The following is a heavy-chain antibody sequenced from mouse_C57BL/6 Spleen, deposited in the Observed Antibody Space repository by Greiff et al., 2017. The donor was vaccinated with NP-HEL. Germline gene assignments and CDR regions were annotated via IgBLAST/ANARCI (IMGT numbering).Heavy chain of an antibody. CDR3: TRDDDYSMDYAMDY. CDR1: GFTFSSYA. CDR2: ISSGGDYI. V-gene: IGHV5-9-1*02. Sequence: EVKLMESGEGLVKPGGSLKLSCAASGFTFSSYAMSWVRQTPEKRLEWVAYISSGGDYIYYADTVKGRFTISRDNARNTLYLQMSSLKSEDTAMYYCTRDDDYSMDYAMDYWGQGTSVTVSS. J-gene: IGHJ4*01. D-gene: IGHD2-3*01.